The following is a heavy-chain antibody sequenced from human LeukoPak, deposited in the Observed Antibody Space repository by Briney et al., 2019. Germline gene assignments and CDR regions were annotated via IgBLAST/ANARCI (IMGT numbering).Heavy chain of an antibody. CDR3: AKDYRYGSA. V-gene: IGHV3-23*01. CDR2: INVRGDAT. Sequence: GGSLRLSCAASGFTFNSFAFTWVRQAPGRGVEWVSAINVRGDATFYAESVRGRFTISRDNSKNTLYLQMNSLGAEDTALYYCAKDYRYGSAWGPGTLVVVSS. CDR1: GFTFNSFA. D-gene: IGHD6-19*01. J-gene: IGHJ5*02.